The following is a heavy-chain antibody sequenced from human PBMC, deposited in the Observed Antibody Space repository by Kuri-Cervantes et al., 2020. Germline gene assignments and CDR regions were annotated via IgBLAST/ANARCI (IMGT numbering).Heavy chain of an antibody. CDR1: GGSFSGYY. J-gene: IGHJ6*02. Sequence: SETLSLTCAVYGGSFSGYYWSWIRQPPGKGLEWIGEINHSGSTNYNPSLKSRVTISVDTSKKQFSLKLSSVTAADTAVYYCARDKGSSQVYYYGMDVWGQGTTVTVSS. CDR3: ARDKGSSQVYYYGMDV. CDR2: INHSGST. V-gene: IGHV4-34*01. D-gene: IGHD6-6*01.